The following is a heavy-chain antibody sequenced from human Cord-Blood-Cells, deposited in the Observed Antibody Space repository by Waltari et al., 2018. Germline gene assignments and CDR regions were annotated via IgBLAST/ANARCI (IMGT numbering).Heavy chain of an antibody. Sequence: VQLQESGPGLEKPSETLSLTCAVSGYSISSGYYWGWIRQPPGKGLEWIGSIYHSGSTYYNPSLKSRVTISVDTSKNQFSLKLSSVTAADTAVYYCARVWGSRYFDYWGQGTLVTVSS. CDR1: GYSISSGYY. D-gene: IGHD7-27*01. V-gene: IGHV4-38-2*01. CDR2: IYHSGST. CDR3: ARVWGSRYFDY. J-gene: IGHJ4*02.